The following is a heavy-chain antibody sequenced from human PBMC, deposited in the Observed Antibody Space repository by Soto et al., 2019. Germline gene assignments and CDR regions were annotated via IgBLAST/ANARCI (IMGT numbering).Heavy chain of an antibody. CDR2: VYYTGNT. V-gene: IGHV4-30-4*08. J-gene: IGHJ4*02. CDR3: ARSDFWSGYYTDY. D-gene: IGHD3-3*01. CDR1: GGSISSGDYH. Sequence: QVQLQESGPGLVKPSQTLSLTCTVSGGSISSGDYHWSWIRQPPGKGLEWIGFVYYTGNTYYNPSLKSRVTTSVDTSKNQFSLKLSSVTAADTAVYYCARSDFWSGYYTDYWGQGTLVTVSS.